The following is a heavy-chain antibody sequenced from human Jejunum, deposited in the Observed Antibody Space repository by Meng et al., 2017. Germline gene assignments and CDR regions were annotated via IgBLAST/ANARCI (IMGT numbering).Heavy chain of an antibody. J-gene: IGHJ4*02. CDR1: GGSISSGDYY. D-gene: IGHD4-11*01. V-gene: IGHV4-30-4*01. Sequence: HAQVREPRPRMVQPSKRLALTCTVSGGSISSGDYYWSWIRQPPGKGLEWIGYIYYSGSTYYNPSLKSRVTISVDTSKNQFSLKLSSVTAADTAVYYCARDRTTGRYFDYWGQGTLVTVSS. CDR2: IYYSGST. CDR3: ARDRTTGRYFDY.